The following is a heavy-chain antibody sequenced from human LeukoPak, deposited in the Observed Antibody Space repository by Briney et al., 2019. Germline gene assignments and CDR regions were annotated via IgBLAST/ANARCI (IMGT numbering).Heavy chain of an antibody. CDR3: ATYFYGEYGSYYFDY. CDR1: GAFITNSHW. CDR2: IYHSGTT. J-gene: IGHJ4*02. D-gene: IGHD4-17*01. V-gene: IGHV4-4*02. Sequence: ETLSLTCAVSGAFITNSHWWSWARQPPGKGLEWIGEIYHSGTTNYNPSLQSRVTMSVDKSKNQLSLKLSSVTAADTAVYYCATYFYGEYGSYYFDYWGQGTLVTVSS.